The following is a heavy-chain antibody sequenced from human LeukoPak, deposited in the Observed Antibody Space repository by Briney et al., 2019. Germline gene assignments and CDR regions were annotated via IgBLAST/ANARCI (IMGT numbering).Heavy chain of an antibody. J-gene: IGHJ4*02. CDR1: GFTFSTYA. CDR3: AKGGVSVAGNDY. D-gene: IGHD6-19*01. CDR2: ISGTGGST. Sequence: PGGSLRLSCAASGFTFSTYAMTWVRQAPGKGLEWVSLISGTGGSTYYADSVKGRFTISRDNSKNTLYLQMNSLRAEDTAAYYCAKGGVSVAGNDYWGQGTLVTVSS. V-gene: IGHV3-23*01.